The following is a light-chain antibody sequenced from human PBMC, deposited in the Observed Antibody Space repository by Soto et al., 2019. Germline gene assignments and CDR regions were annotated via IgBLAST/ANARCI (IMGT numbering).Light chain of an antibody. CDR2: YAS. J-gene: IGKJ1*01. CDR1: QAISDN. V-gene: IGKV3-15*01. CDR3: QQYDNWLTGT. Sequence: IVMTQSPATLSVSPGERATLSCRASQAISDNLAWYQHKPGQPPRLLIYYASTRATGIPARFSGGGSGTEFTLTLSRLQSEDFAVYYCQQYDNWLTGTFGQGTKV.